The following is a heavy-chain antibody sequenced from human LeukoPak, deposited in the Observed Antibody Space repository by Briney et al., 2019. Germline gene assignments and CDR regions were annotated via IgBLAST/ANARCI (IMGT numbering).Heavy chain of an antibody. D-gene: IGHD1-26*01. V-gene: IGHV3-33*01. Sequence: GGSLRLSCAASGFTFSSYGMHWVRQAPGKGLEWVAVIRYDGSNKYYADSVKGRFTISRDNSKNTLYLQMNSLRAEDTAVYYCARGYSGSYEVDYWGQGTLVTVSS. CDR3: ARGYSGSYEVDY. J-gene: IGHJ4*02. CDR1: GFTFSSYG. CDR2: IRYDGSNK.